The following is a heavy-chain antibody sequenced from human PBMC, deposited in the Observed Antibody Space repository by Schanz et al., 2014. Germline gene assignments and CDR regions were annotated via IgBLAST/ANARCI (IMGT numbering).Heavy chain of an antibody. CDR3: AKDLISGWSGFDY. CDR2: TYSGGST. CDR1: GFTVSSNY. J-gene: IGHJ4*02. Sequence: EVQLVESGGGLVQPGGSLRLSCAASGFTVSSNYMSWVRQAPGKGLEWVSITYSGGSTYYADSVKGRFTISRDNSKNTLYLLMYSLIAEDTAVYYCAKDLISGWSGFDYWGQGTLVTVSS. V-gene: IGHV3-66*01. D-gene: IGHD6-19*01.